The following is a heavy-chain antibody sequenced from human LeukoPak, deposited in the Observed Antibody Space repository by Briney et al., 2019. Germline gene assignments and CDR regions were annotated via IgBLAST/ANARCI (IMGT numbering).Heavy chain of an antibody. Sequence: GGSLRLSCAASGFSVFSNYMTWFGQAPGKGLEWVAVSYRRDTTFYADAVKGRFIISTDSSRKTVYLQMNSLRVDDTAMYYCARIYGNSTIADAFDIWGQGTMVIVSS. CDR2: SYRRDTT. V-gene: IGHV3-53*01. D-gene: IGHD2-21*01. J-gene: IGHJ3*02. CDR1: GFSVFSNY. CDR3: ARIYGNSTIADAFDI.